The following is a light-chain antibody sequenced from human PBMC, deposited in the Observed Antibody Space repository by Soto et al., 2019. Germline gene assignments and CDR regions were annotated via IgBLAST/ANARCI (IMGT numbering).Light chain of an antibody. Sequence: EVVLTQSPGTLSLSPGERATLSCRASQSVSSSYLGWYQQKPGQAPRLLIFAASSRATGIPDRFSGSGSGTDFTLTISRLEPEDVAVYYCQHHGDLIGFGGGTKV. CDR3: QHHGDLIG. CDR2: AAS. CDR1: QSVSSSY. J-gene: IGKJ4*01. V-gene: IGKV3-20*01.